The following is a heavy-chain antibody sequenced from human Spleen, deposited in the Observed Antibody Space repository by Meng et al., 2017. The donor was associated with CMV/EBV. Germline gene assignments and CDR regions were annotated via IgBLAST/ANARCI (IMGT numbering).Heavy chain of an antibody. Sequence: ASVKVSCKASGGTFSSYTISWVRQAPGQGLEWMGWIYPNSGGTHYAQKFQGRLTVTTDTSISTGYMELSSLGSDDTAVYYCARDNDWGPDYWGQGTLVTVPQ. V-gene: IGHV1-2*02. D-gene: IGHD3-9*01. CDR3: ARDNDWGPDY. CDR1: GGTFSSYT. CDR2: IYPNSGGT. J-gene: IGHJ4*02.